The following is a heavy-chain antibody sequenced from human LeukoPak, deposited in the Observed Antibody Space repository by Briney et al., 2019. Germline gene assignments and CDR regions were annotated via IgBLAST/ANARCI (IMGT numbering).Heavy chain of an antibody. CDR1: GYTFTNYG. Sequence: GASVKVSCKPSGYTFTNYGISWVRQAPGQGLEWMAWISAYDGNANYAQRLQGRVTMTTDTSTSTAYMELRSLRSDDTAMYYCARDCRSCSDNMYYFDYWGQGTLVTVSS. CDR3: ARDCRSCSDNMYYFDY. CDR2: ISAYDGNA. V-gene: IGHV1-18*01. D-gene: IGHD2-15*01. J-gene: IGHJ4*02.